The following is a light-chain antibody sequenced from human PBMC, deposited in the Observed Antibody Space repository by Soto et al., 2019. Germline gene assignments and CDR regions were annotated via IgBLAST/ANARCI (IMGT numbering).Light chain of an antibody. J-gene: IGKJ4*01. Sequence: DFQMTQSPSTLSASVGDRVTITCRASQSISSWLAWYQQKPGKTPKLLIYKASSLESGVPSRFSGSGSGTEFTLTISTLQPDDFASYYCQQYNVYPLTFGGGTKVDI. CDR1: QSISSW. CDR3: QQYNVYPLT. V-gene: IGKV1-5*03. CDR2: KAS.